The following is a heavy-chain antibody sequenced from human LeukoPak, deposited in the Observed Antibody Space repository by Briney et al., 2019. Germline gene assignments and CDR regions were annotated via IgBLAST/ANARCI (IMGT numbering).Heavy chain of an antibody. Sequence: GGSLRLSCSASGFTFTNYEMNWVRQAPGMGLEWVSYISKSGSNIYYADSVKGRFTISRDNAKTSLFLQMNSLRAEDTAVYYCAKRHREIAVAGSREFDYWGQGTLVTVSS. J-gene: IGHJ4*02. D-gene: IGHD6-19*01. CDR1: GFTFTNYE. CDR2: ISKSGSNI. V-gene: IGHV3-48*03. CDR3: AKRHREIAVAGSREFDY.